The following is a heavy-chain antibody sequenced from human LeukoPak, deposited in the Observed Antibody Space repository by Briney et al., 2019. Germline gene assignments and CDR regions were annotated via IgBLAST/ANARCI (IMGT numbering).Heavy chain of an antibody. CDR1: GGSLTNYF. Sequence: ASETLSLTCTVSGGSLTNYFWGWIRQPPGKGLEWIGSIYHSGSTYYNPSLKSRVTISVDTSKNQFSLKLSSVTAADTAVYYCARGYDYGDYDDAFDIWGQGTMVTVSS. V-gene: IGHV4-39*07. CDR2: IYHSGST. J-gene: IGHJ3*02. CDR3: ARGYDYGDYDDAFDI. D-gene: IGHD4-17*01.